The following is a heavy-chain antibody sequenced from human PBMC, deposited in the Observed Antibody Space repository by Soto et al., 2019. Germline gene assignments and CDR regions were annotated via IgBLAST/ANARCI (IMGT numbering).Heavy chain of an antibody. CDR1: GGPISSGGYY. CDR2: IYYSGST. CDR3: ARDSRYCSGGSCPFGWFDP. Sequence: PSETLSLTCTVSGGPISSGGYYWSWIRQHPGKGLEWIGYIYYSGSTYYNPSLKSRVTISVDTSKNQFSLKLSSVTTADTAVYYCARDSRYCSGGSCPFGWFDPWGQGTLVTVS. J-gene: IGHJ5*02. D-gene: IGHD2-15*01. V-gene: IGHV4-31*03.